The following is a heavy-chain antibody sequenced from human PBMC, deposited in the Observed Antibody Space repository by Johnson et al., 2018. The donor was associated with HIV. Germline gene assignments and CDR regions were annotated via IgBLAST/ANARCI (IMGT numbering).Heavy chain of an antibody. CDR3: ARDPSRGPRIRPRTLGAFDI. CDR2: ISYDGSNK. Sequence: QVQLVESGGGVVQPGRSLRLSCAASGFTFSSYAMHWVRQAPGKGLEWVAVISYDGSNKYYADSVKGRFTISSDNSKNTLYPQMNSLRAEDTAVYYCARDPSRGPRIRPRTLGAFDIWGQGTMVTVSS. J-gene: IGHJ3*02. CDR1: GFTFSSYA. V-gene: IGHV3-30-3*01. D-gene: IGHD1-14*01.